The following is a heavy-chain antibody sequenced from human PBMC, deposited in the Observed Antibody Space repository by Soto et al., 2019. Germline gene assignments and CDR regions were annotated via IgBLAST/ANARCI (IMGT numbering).Heavy chain of an antibody. Sequence: GGSLRLSCAASGFIFSTYGMNWVRQAPGKGPEWVSSINAGGNHEDHADSVKGRFTISRDNAKNSLYLQMNSLRDEDTAVYYCARDSGEWELLYDAFDIWGQGTLVTVS. V-gene: IGHV3-21*01. J-gene: IGHJ3*02. D-gene: IGHD1-26*01. CDR3: ARDSGEWELLYDAFDI. CDR1: GFIFSTYG. CDR2: INAGGNHE.